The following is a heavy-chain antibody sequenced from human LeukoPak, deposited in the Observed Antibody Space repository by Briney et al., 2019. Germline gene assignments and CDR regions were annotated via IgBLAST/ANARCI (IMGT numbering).Heavy chain of an antibody. CDR2: ISYDGSNK. D-gene: IGHD4-17*01. V-gene: IGHV3-30-3*01. Sequence: GGSLRLSCAASGFTFSSYAMHWVRQAPGKGLEWVAVISYDGSNKYYADSVKGRFTISRDNSKNTLYLQMNSLRAEDTAVYYCASGTTGRVGWGQGTLVTVSS. J-gene: IGHJ4*02. CDR1: GFTFSSYA. CDR3: ASGTTGRVG.